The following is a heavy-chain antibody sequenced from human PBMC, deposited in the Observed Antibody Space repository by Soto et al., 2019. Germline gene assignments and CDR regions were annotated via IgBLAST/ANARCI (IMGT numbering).Heavy chain of an antibody. CDR2: IDYSGST. Sequence: SETLSLTCTVSGGSISSSSYYWGWIRQPPGKGLEWIGSIDYSGSTSYNPSLKSRVTISVDTSKNQFSLKLSSVTAADTAVYYCARRNSVITFGGVIGVNGFDPGGQGTLVTVS. CDR1: GGSISSSSYY. J-gene: IGHJ5*02. CDR3: ARRNSVITFGGVIGVNGFDP. V-gene: IGHV4-39*01. D-gene: IGHD3-16*02.